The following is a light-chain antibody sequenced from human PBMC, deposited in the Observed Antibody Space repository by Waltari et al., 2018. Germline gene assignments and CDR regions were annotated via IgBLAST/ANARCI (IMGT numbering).Light chain of an antibody. CDR2: GAS. CDR3: QHYVRLPAT. CDR1: QSVSRS. V-gene: IGKV3-20*01. Sequence: DIVLTQSPGSLSSSPGGRVTPSCRASQSVSRSLAWYQQKPGQAPRLLIFGASNRATGIPDRFSGSGSETDFSLTISRLEPEDFAVYYCQHYVRLPATFGRGTKVEIK. J-gene: IGKJ1*01.